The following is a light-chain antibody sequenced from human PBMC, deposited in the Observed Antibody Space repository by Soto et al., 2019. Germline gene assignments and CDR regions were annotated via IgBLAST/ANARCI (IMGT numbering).Light chain of an antibody. CDR3: CSYAGRYSVV. V-gene: IGLV2-11*01. Sequence: QSALTQPRSVSGSPGQSVTFSCTGTSSDVGGYNYVSWYQQYPGKAPKLMIFDVNKRPSGVPDRFSGSKSGNTASLTISGLQAEDEADYHCCSYAGRYSVVFGGGTKLTVL. J-gene: IGLJ2*01. CDR1: SSDVGGYNY. CDR2: DVN.